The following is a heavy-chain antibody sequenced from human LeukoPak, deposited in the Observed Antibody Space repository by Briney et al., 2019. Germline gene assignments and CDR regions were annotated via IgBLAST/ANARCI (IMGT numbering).Heavy chain of an antibody. V-gene: IGHV3-53*01. CDR3: VRVSVITLRPDY. J-gene: IGHJ4*02. Sequence: LPGGSLRLSCAASGFTVSSNYMSWVRQAPGKGLEWVSVIYSGGSTYYADSVKGRFTISRDNSKNTLYLQMNSLRAEDTAVYYCVRVSVITLRPDYWGQGTLVTVSS. CDR1: GFTVSSNY. D-gene: IGHD3-22*01. CDR2: IYSGGST.